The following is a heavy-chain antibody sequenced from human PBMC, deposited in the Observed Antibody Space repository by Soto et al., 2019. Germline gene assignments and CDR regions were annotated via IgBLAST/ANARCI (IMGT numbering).Heavy chain of an antibody. J-gene: IGHJ4*02. Sequence: VGSLRLSCAASGFTFSSYSMNWVRQAPGKGLEWVSSISSSSSYIYYADSVKGRFTISRDNSKNTLYLQMNSLRAEDTAVYYCAKDLEYYYDSSGYYLDYWGQGTLVTVSS. CDR3: AKDLEYYYDSSGYYLDY. CDR1: GFTFSSYS. V-gene: IGHV3-21*01. D-gene: IGHD3-22*01. CDR2: ISSSSSYI.